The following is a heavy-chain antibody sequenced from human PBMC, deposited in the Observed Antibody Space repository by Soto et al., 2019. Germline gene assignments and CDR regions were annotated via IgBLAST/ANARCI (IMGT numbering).Heavy chain of an antibody. CDR2: IDPSDSYT. CDR1: GYSFTSYW. V-gene: IGHV5-10-1*01. Sequence: GESLKISCKGSGYSFTSYWISWVRQMPGKGLEWMGRIDPSDSYTNYSPSFQGHVTISADKSISTAYLQWSSLKASDTAMYYCARYQVPESYYYGSGSSLSGXFDPWGQGTLVTVSS. J-gene: IGHJ5*02. CDR3: ARYQVPESYYYGSGSSLSGXFDP. D-gene: IGHD3-10*01.